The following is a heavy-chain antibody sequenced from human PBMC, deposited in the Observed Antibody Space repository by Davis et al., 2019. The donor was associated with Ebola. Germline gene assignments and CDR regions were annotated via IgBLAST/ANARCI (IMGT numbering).Heavy chain of an antibody. CDR3: ARDGYSNDWGDY. CDR1: GGTFSSYA. V-gene: IGHV1-69*13. CDR2: IIPIFGTA. D-gene: IGHD6-19*01. J-gene: IGHJ4*02. Sequence: SVKVSCKASGGTFSSYAISWVRQAPGQGLEWMGGIIPIFGTANYAQKFQGRVTITADESTSTAYMELSSLRSEDTAVYYCARDGYSNDWGDYWGQGTLVTVSS.